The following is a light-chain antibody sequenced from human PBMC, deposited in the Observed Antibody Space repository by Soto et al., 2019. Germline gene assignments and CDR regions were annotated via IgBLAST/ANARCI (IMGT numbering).Light chain of an antibody. Sequence: EIVLTQSPATLSLSPGDRATLSCRASQSVGSYLGWYQQRPGQAPRLLIYDASNRATGIPARFSGRGSGQDFTLTISSLEPEDFAVYYCQQRSDWPSTFGGGTKVDIK. CDR3: QQRSDWPST. J-gene: IGKJ4*01. V-gene: IGKV3-11*01. CDR2: DAS. CDR1: QSVGSY.